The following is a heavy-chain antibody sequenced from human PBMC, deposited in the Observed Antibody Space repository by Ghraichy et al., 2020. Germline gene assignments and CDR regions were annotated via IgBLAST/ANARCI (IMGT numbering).Heavy chain of an antibody. V-gene: IGHV4-61*01. J-gene: IGHJ6*02. Sequence: SETLSLTCTVSGGSVNSGSYYWSWIRQSPGKGLEWIGYIYSSGSTNYNPSLRNRVTISGDSSKNQFSLKVTSVTAADTAMYYCARGHYYDSSGYHFWGQGTLVTVSSDVWGQGTTVTVSS. D-gene: IGHD3-22*01. CDR1: GGSVNSGSYY. CDR3: ARGHYYDSSGYHFWGQGTLVTVSSDV. CDR2: IYSSGST.